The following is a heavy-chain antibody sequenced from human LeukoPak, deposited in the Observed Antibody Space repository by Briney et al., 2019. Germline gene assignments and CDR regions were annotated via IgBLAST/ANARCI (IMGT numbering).Heavy chain of an antibody. D-gene: IGHD3-3*01. V-gene: IGHV4-59*01. CDR2: LYSSVTT. CDR1: GGSISSYY. CDR3: ARTYDFSRRYYYYMDV. Sequence: SETLSLTCTVSGGSISSYYWSWIRQPPGKGLEGMGFLYSSVTTNYTPSLTTPFTISLATSKTPFSLKLSSVTAADTAVYYCARTYDFSRRYYYYMDVWGKGTTVTVSS. J-gene: IGHJ6*03.